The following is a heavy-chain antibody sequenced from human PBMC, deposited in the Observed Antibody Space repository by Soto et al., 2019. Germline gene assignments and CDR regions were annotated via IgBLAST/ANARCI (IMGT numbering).Heavy chain of an antibody. V-gene: IGHV3-33*01. D-gene: IGHD3-3*01. CDR1: GFTFSSYG. J-gene: IGHJ5*02. CDR3: ARGSNFWSGPGDWFDP. Sequence: PGGSLRLSCAASGFTFSSYGMHWVRQAPGKGLEWVAVIWYDGSNKYYADSVKGRFTISRDNSKNTLYLQMNSLRAEDTAVYYCARGSNFWSGPGDWFDPWGQGTLVTVSS. CDR2: IWYDGSNK.